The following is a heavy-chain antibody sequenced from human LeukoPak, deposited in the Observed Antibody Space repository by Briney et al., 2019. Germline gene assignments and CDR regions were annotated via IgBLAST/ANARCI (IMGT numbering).Heavy chain of an antibody. CDR3: ARELRNAFDV. Sequence: SQTLSLTCVISGDSVSNKDAAWNWIRQSPSRGLGWLGRTYYTSKWYNDSALFVKSRITVNPDTSKNHFSLQLNSVTPEDTALYFCARELRNAFDVWGLGTMVTVSS. CDR1: GDSVSNKDAA. CDR2: TYYTSKWYN. D-gene: IGHD2-21*02. V-gene: IGHV6-1*01. J-gene: IGHJ3*01.